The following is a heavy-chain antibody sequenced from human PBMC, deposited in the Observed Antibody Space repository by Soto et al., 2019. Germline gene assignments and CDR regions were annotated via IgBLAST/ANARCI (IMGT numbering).Heavy chain of an antibody. CDR1: GGSISSRDYH. Sequence: QLQLQESGPGLVKPSETLSIPCPVSGGSISSRDYHWSWIRQPPGKALEWIGYIYHTGSTYSNPSLKSRVMMSVDTSKNQFSLSLTSVTAADTAVYYCARYRYCSGGSCYPGWFDPWGQGTLVTVSS. CDR2: IYHTGST. J-gene: IGHJ5*02. D-gene: IGHD2-15*01. V-gene: IGHV4-30-4*01. CDR3: ARYRYCSGGSCYPGWFDP.